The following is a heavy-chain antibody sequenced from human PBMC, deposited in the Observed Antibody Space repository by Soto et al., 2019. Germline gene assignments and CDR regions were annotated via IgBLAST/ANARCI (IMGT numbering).Heavy chain of an antibody. J-gene: IGHJ3*02. CDR3: ARLDSSVPPPFDI. CDR2: NYPDDSET. CDR1: GYNFRNFW. D-gene: IGHD3-22*01. Sequence: GESLENSCSTSGYNFRNFWIGWLRQMPGKGLEWMGFNYPDDSETKYSPAFEGQVPMSSHRYRRIAHLPWSSLAAPDPAMYYCARLDSSVPPPFDIWGQGTMVTVSS. V-gene: IGHV5-51*01.